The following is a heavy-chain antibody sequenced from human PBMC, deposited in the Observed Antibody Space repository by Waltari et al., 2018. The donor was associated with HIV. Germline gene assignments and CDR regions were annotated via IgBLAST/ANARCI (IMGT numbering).Heavy chain of an antibody. V-gene: IGHV4-34*01. J-gene: IGHJ4*02. D-gene: IGHD3-22*01. CDR2: INHSGST. Sequence: QVQLQQWGAGLLKPSETLSLTCAVYGGSFSGYYWSWIRQPPEKGLEWIGEINHSGSTNYNPSHKSRVTISVDPSKNQFSLKLGSVTAAETAVYYCARQPTGLTTYYYDSSGYSRATQNYVDYWGQGTLVTVSS. CDR1: GGSFSGYY. CDR3: ARQPTGLTTYYYDSSGYSRATQNYVDY.